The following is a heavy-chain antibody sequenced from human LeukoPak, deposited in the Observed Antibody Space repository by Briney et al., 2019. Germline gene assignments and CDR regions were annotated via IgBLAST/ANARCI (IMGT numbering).Heavy chain of an antibody. CDR3: ARASLLWFGEAYNWFDP. D-gene: IGHD3-10*01. J-gene: IGHJ5*02. CDR2: IYYSGST. V-gene: IGHV4-31*03. CDR1: GGSISCGGYY. Sequence: SETLSLTCTVSGGSISCGGYYWRWTRQHPGKGLEWIEYIYYSGSTYYNPSLKSRVTISVDTSKNQFSLKLSSVTAADTAVYYWARASLLWFGEAYNWFDPWGQGTLVTVST.